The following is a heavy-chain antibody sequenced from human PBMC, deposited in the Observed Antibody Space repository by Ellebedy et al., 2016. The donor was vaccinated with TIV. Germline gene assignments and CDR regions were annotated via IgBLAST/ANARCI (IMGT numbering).Heavy chain of an antibody. CDR3: ARRLHYGDWYFDL. V-gene: IGHV4-59*01. D-gene: IGHD4-17*01. J-gene: IGHJ2*01. CDR1: GISIGRYF. CDR2: IYYSGTT. Sequence: MPSDTLSLTCTVSGISIGRYFWNWIRQSPEKGLEWIGYIYYSGTTTYSPSLKSPVTMSVDTSKNQFSLRLTSATAADTAVYYCARRLHYGDWYFDLWGRGTLVTVSS.